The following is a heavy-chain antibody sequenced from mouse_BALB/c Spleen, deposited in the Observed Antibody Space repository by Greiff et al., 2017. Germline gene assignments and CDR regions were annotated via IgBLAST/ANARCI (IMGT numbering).Heavy chain of an antibody. J-gene: IGHJ4*01. V-gene: IGHV5-9-4*01. CDR1: GFTFSSYA. CDR2: ISSGGSYT. CDR3: ARACYYDFYYAMDY. Sequence: EVKLQESGGGLVKPGGSLKLSCAASGFTFSSYAMSWVRQSPEKRLEWVAEISSGGSYTYYPDTVTGRFTISRDNAKNTLYLEMRSLRSEDTAMYYCARACYYDFYYAMDYWGQGTSVTVSS. D-gene: IGHD2-4*01.